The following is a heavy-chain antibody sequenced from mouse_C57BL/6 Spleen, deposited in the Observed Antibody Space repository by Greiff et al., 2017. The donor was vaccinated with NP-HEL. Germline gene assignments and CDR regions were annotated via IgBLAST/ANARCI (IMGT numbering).Heavy chain of an antibody. CDR1: GYTFTDYY. Sequence: EVQLQQSGPVLVKPGASVKMSCKASGYTFTDYYMNWVKQSHGKSLEWIGVINPYNGGTSYNQKFKGKATLTVDKSSSTAYMELNSLTSEDSAVYYCAREGVAPYVDVWGTGTTVTVSS. D-gene: IGHD1-3*01. CDR3: AREGVAPYVDV. CDR2: INPYNGGT. V-gene: IGHV1-19*01. J-gene: IGHJ1*03.